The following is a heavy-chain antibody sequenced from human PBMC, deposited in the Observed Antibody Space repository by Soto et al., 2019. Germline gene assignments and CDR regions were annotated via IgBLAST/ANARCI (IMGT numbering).Heavy chain of an antibody. D-gene: IGHD3-16*01. CDR3: AHRRGLGKWGIAFDY. Sequence: QITLKESGPTLVKSTQTLTLTCTFSGFSLSSNGESVAWIRHPPGKALEWLALIYWDDDKRYSPSLKSRLTFTKDTSKNQVVLTMANMEPADTAAYYCAHRRGLGKWGIAFDYWGQGTLVTVSS. CDR1: GFSLSSNGES. CDR2: IYWDDDK. V-gene: IGHV2-5*02. J-gene: IGHJ4*02.